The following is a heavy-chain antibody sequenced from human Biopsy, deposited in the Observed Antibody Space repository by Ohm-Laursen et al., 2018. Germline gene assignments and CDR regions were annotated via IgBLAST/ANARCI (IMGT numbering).Heavy chain of an antibody. CDR3: AKGNGAYTNYGWYFDL. V-gene: IGHV3-23*01. D-gene: IGHD4-11*01. Sequence: GSLRLSCAAPGFTFSSYAMTWVRQAPGKGLEWVSAFSGSGGSTYYADSVKGRFTISRDNSKNTLFLQMNSLRAEDTAVYYCAKGNGAYTNYGWYFDLWGRGTLVTVSS. J-gene: IGHJ2*01. CDR2: FSGSGGST. CDR1: GFTFSSYA.